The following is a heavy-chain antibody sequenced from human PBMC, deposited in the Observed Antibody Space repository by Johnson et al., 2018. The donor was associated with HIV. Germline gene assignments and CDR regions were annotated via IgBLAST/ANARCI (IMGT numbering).Heavy chain of an antibody. D-gene: IGHD2-15*01. J-gene: IGHJ3*02. CDR3: ALGGSWYAFDI. CDR1: GFTFSSYA. CDR2: ISYDGSNK. V-gene: IGHV3-30*14. Sequence: QVQLVESGGGVVQPGRSLRLSCAASGFTFSSYAMHWVRQAPGKGLEWVAVISYDGSNKYSADSVKGRFTISRDNSKNTLYLQMNSLRAEDTAVYYCALGGSWYAFDIWGQGTMVTVSS.